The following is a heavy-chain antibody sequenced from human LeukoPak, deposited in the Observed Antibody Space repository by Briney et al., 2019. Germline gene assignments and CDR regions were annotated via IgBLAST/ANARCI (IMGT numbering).Heavy chain of an antibody. V-gene: IGHV4-39*01. CDR2: IYYSGST. CDR3: ARSRQGWGSYYFDY. D-gene: IGHD3-16*01. CDR1: GGSISSSSYY. J-gene: IGHJ4*02. Sequence: ESSETLSLTCTVSGGSISSSSYYWGWIRQPPGKGLEWTGSIYYSGSTYYNPSLKSRVTISVDTSKNQFSLKLSSVTAADTAVYYCARSRQGWGSYYFDYWGQGTLVTVSS.